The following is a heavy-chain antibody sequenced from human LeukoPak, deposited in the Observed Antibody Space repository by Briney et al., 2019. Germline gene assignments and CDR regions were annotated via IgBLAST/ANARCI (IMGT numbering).Heavy chain of an antibody. CDR3: AKSNGYGLVDI. CDR1: GYSISSGYY. CDR2: IYHSGRT. J-gene: IGHJ6*02. V-gene: IGHV4-38-2*02. Sequence: SETLSLTCTVSGYSISSGYYWGWIRQPPGKGLEWIGSIYHSGRTYYNPSLKSRVTISVDTSKNQFSLKLSSVTAADTAVYYCAKSNGYGLVDIWGQGTTVTISS. D-gene: IGHD3-10*01.